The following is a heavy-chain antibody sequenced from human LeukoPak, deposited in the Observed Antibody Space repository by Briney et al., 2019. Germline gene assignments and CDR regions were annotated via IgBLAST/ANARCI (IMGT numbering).Heavy chain of an antibody. CDR1: GFTVSSNY. CDR2: IYSGGST. D-gene: IGHD3-3*01. Sequence: GGSLRLSCAASGFTVSSNYMSWVRQAPGKGLEWVSVIYSGGSTYYADSVKGRFTISRDNSKNTLHLQMNSLRAEDTAVYYCASQPKDFWSGYYDYWGQGTLVTVSS. V-gene: IGHV3-66*04. CDR3: ASQPKDFWSGYYDY. J-gene: IGHJ4*02.